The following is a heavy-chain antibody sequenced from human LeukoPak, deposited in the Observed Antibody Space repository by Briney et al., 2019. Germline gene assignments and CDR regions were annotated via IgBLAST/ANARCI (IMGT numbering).Heavy chain of an antibody. Sequence: GASVKVSCKASGYTFTSYYMHWVRQAPGQGLEWMGIINPTGGSTSYAQKFQGRVTMARDMSTSTVYMELSSLRSEDTAVYYCARAAVRYYFDYWGQGTLVTVSS. J-gene: IGHJ4*02. CDR1: GYTFTSYY. CDR3: ARAAVRYYFDY. CDR2: INPTGGST. V-gene: IGHV1-46*01. D-gene: IGHD2-2*01.